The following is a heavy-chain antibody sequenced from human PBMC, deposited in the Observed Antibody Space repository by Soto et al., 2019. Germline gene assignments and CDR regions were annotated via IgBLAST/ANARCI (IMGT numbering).Heavy chain of an antibody. Sequence: PSETLSLTCAVYGGSFSGNYWTWIRQPPGKGLEWIAEINHSGSSNYNPSLRSRVTISVDTAKNQFSLKLSSVTAADTAVYYCARTDSGTYGDHFDYWGQGTLVTVSS. J-gene: IGHJ4*02. V-gene: IGHV4-34*01. CDR3: ARTDSGTYGDHFDY. D-gene: IGHD1-26*01. CDR1: GGSFSGNY. CDR2: INHSGSS.